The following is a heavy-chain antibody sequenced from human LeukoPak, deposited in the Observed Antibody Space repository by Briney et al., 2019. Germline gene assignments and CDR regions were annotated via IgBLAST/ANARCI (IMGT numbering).Heavy chain of an antibody. CDR2: IYYSGST. D-gene: IGHD1-26*01. CDR3: ASSSGSYYYYYYYMDV. V-gene: IGHV4-59*01. CDR1: GDSISTYY. Sequence: SETLSLTCSISGDSISTYYWSWIRQPPGKGLEWIGYIYYSGSTNYNPSLKSRVTISVDTSKNQFSLKLSSVTAADTAVYYCASSSGSYYYYYYYMDVWGKGTTVTVSS. J-gene: IGHJ6*03.